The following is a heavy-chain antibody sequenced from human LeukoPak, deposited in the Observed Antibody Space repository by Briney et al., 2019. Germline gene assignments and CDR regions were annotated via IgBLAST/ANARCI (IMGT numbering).Heavy chain of an antibody. CDR2: IYYSGST. Sequence: SETLSLTCSVSGGSINNYYWNWIRQPPGKGLEWIGYIYYSGSTKYNPSLQSRVTVSIATSKTQFSLKLDSVTAADTAVYYCARRLRLKNPGGDAFDIWGQGTVVTVSS. D-gene: IGHD2/OR15-2a*01. J-gene: IGHJ3*02. CDR1: GGSINNYY. V-gene: IGHV4-59*08. CDR3: ARRLRLKNPGGDAFDI.